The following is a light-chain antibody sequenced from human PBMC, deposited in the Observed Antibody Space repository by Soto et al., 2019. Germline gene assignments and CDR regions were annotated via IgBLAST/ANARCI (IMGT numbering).Light chain of an antibody. Sequence: IQVTQSPFYLSASVGERVTSTCRASQSVSSDLNWYQQKAGKAPKLLIYAASSLQSGVPSRFSGSGSGTHFILTISSLQPEDFATYYCQHIHSIPITFGQGTRLEIK. V-gene: IGKV1-39*01. J-gene: IGKJ5*01. CDR1: QSVSSD. CDR2: AAS. CDR3: QHIHSIPIT.